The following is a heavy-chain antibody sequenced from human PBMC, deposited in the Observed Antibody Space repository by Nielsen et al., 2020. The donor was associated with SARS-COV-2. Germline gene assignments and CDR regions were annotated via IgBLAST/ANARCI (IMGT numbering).Heavy chain of an antibody. Sequence: SETLSLTCAVYGGSFSGYYWSWIRQPPGKGLEWIGEINHSGSTNYNPSLKSRVTISVDTSKNQFSLKLSSVTAADTAVYYCARGIGKLGPVLRWGQGTLVTVSS. D-gene: IGHD4/OR15-4a*01. CDR2: INHSGST. CDR1: GGSFSGYY. V-gene: IGHV4-34*01. CDR3: ARGIGKLGPVLR. J-gene: IGHJ4*02.